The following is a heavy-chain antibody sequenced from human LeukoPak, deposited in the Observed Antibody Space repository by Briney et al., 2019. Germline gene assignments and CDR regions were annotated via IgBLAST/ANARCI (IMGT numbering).Heavy chain of an antibody. V-gene: IGHV1-18*04. CDR2: ISAYNGNT. D-gene: IGHD2-2*01. Sequence: GASVKVSCKASGYTFTSYGISWVRQGPGQGLEWMGWISAYNGNTNYAQKLQGRVTMTTDTSTSTAYMELRSLRSDDTAVYYCARVYCSSTSCLEADYWGQGTLVTVSS. CDR3: ARVYCSSTSCLEADY. J-gene: IGHJ4*02. CDR1: GYTFTSYG.